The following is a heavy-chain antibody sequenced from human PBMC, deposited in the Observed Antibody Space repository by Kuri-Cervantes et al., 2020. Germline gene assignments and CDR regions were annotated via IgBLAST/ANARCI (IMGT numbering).Heavy chain of an antibody. V-gene: IGHV4-61*02. Sequence: SETLSLTCTVSGDSISSGSCHWTWIRQPAGKGLEWIGRIYPNGNTYYNPSLQSRVTMSVDTSENQFSLKLSSVAATDTAVYFCARERGTLRGDAFDLWGQGTMVTVSS. CDR3: ARERGTLRGDAFDL. CDR2: IYPNGNT. J-gene: IGHJ3*01. CDR1: GDSISSGSCH. D-gene: IGHD1-26*01.